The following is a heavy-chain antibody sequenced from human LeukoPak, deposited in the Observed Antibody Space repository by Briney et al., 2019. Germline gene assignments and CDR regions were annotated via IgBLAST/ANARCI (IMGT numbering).Heavy chain of an antibody. Sequence: GSLRLSCAASGFSFISYGMHWVRQAPGKGLEWVGVISDDGRNKKYADSVKGRFTISRDNSKDTLYLQMNSLRDEDTAVYYCAKRSSDYGDYVTYFDYWGQGTLVTVSS. CDR2: ISDDGRNK. J-gene: IGHJ4*02. D-gene: IGHD4-17*01. CDR3: AKRSSDYGDYVTYFDY. CDR1: GFSFISYG. V-gene: IGHV3-30*18.